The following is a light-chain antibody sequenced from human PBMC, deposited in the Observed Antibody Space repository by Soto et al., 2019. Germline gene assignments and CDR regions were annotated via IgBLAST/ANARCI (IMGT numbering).Light chain of an antibody. Sequence: EIVMTQSPATLSVSPGERATLSCRASQSVSSNLAWYQQKPGQAPRLLIYGASTRATGIPARFSGSRSGTEFTLTSSSLKSEDFAVYYCQQYNNWPRRTFGQGTKVEIK. CDR3: QQYNNWPRRT. CDR1: QSVSSN. CDR2: GAS. V-gene: IGKV3-15*01. J-gene: IGKJ1*01.